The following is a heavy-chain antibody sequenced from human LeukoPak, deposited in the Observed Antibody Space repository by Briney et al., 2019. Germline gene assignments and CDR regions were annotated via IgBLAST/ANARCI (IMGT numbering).Heavy chain of an antibody. J-gene: IGHJ4*02. CDR3: ARQGYSGHSQGAADY. CDR2: INPNSGDT. V-gene: IGHV1-2*02. CDR1: GYTFTGYF. D-gene: IGHD4-23*01. Sequence: ASVKVSCKASGYTFTGYFIHWVRQAPGQGLEWMGWINPNSGDTNYAQKFQGRVTMTRDTSISTAYMELRSLRSDDTAVYYCARQGYSGHSQGAADYWGQGTLVTVSS.